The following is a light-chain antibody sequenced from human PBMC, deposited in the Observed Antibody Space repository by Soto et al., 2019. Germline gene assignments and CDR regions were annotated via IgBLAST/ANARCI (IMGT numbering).Light chain of an antibody. CDR2: GAS. Sequence: EIVMTQSPATLSVSPGERATLSCRSSQSVSSSYLAWSQQKPGQAPRLIIYGASTRATGIPARFSGSGSGTEFTITISNLQSEDFALYYCQHYFNWPYTFGQGTKVDIK. CDR1: QSVSSSY. J-gene: IGKJ2*01. V-gene: IGKV3-15*01. CDR3: QHYFNWPYT.